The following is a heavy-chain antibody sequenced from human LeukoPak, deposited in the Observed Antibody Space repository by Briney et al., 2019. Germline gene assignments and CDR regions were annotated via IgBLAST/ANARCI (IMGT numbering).Heavy chain of an antibody. Sequence: SQTLSLTCTVSGGSISSGGYYWSWIRQHPGKGLEWIGYIYYSGNIYYNPSLKSRVTISVDTSKNQFSLKLSSVTAADTDVYYCARGPGLDPIEETGYYYFDYRGQGTLVTVSS. CDR1: GGSISSGGYY. CDR3: ARGPGLDPIEETGYYYFDY. D-gene: IGHD3-9*01. J-gene: IGHJ4*02. CDR2: IYYSGNI. V-gene: IGHV4-31*03.